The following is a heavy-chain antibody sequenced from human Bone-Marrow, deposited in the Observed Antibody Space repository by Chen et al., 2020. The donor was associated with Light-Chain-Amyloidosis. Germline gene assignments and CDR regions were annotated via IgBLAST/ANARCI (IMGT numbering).Heavy chain of an antibody. V-gene: IGHV5-51*01. CDR2: IYPDDSDA. CDR1: GYTXPNYW. CDR3: ARRRDGYNFDY. Sequence: GSGYTXPNYWIGWVRQMPGKGLEWMGVIYPDDSDARXXPSFEGQVTISXXXXXXXXXXXXXXXXASXXXXYYCARRRDGYNFDYWGQGTLVTVSS. J-gene: IGHJ4*02. D-gene: IGHD2-21*01.